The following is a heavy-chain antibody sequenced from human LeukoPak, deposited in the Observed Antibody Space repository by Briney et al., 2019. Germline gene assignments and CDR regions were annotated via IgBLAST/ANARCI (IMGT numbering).Heavy chain of an antibody. D-gene: IGHD3-16*01. CDR3: ARWGTRDSFDI. V-gene: IGHV3-21*01. CDR2: ISSSSIYI. Sequence: GGSLRLSCAASGFTFNVYNMNWVRQAPGKGLEWVSSISSSSIYIYYADSVKGRFTISRDNAKNSLYLQLNSLRAEDTAVYYCARWGTRDSFDIWGQGTMVTVSS. CDR1: GFTFNVYN. J-gene: IGHJ3*02.